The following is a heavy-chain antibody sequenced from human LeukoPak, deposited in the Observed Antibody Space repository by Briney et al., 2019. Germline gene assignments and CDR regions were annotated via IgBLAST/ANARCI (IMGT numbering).Heavy chain of an antibody. D-gene: IGHD4-11*01. J-gene: IGHJ5*02. CDR3: ARGGVTTVTSVRFDP. CDR1: GGSISSYY. Sequence: PSETLSLTCTVSGGSISSYYWSWIRQPPGKGLEWIGYIYYSGSTNCNPSLKSRVTISVDTSKNQFSLKLSSVTAADTAVYYCARGGVTTVTSVRFDPWGQGTMVTVSS. V-gene: IGHV4-59*01. CDR2: IYYSGST.